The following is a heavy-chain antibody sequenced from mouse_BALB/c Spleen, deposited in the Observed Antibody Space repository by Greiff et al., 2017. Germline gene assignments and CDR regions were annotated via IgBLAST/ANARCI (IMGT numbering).Heavy chain of an antibody. Sequence: EVQVVESGGDLVKPGGSLKLSCAASGFTFSSYGMSWVRQTPDKRLEWVATISSGGSYTYYPDSVKGRFTISRDNAKNTLYLQMSSLKSEDTAMYYCAPITTGYFDYWGQGTTLTVSS. D-gene: IGHD1-1*01. J-gene: IGHJ2*01. CDR3: APITTGYFDY. CDR1: GFTFSSYG. V-gene: IGHV5-6*01. CDR2: ISSGGSYT.